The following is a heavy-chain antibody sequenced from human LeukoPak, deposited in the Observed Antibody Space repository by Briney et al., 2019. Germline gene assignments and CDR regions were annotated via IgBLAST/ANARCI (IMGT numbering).Heavy chain of an antibody. CDR2: INTDGTVT. D-gene: IGHD6-19*01. CDR3: ATKQWLAPPPDS. CDR1: GFTFSKYW. V-gene: IGHV3-74*01. Sequence: GGSLRLSCAASGFTFSKYWMLWARQAPGKGPESVSRINTDGTVTTYADSVKGRFTVSRDNADNTMFLQMNSVRDEDTAVYYCATKQWLAPPPDSWGQGTPVTVSS. J-gene: IGHJ4*02.